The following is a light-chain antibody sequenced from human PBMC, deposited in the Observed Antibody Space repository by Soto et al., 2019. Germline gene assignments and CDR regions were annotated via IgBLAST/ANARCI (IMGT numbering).Light chain of an antibody. CDR1: QGISTY. CDR2: AAS. J-gene: IGKJ1*01. V-gene: IGKV1-39*01. Sequence: DIQMTQSPSSLSASVGDRVTITCRASQGISTYLNWYQQKPGKAPKLLIYAASSLQSGVQSRFSGSGSETDFTLTISRLQPEYFATYSCQQSYSTTWTFGQGTNVEIK. CDR3: QQSYSTTWT.